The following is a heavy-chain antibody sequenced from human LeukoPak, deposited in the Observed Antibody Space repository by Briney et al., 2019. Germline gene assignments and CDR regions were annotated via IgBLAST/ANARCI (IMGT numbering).Heavy chain of an antibody. Sequence: PGGSLRLSCAASGFTFSSYEMNWVRQAPGKGLEWVSYISSSGSTIYYGDSVKGRFTISRDNAKNSLYLQMNSLRAEDTAVYYCGRVPRSSFYAFDIWGQGTMVTVSS. CDR1: GFTFSSYE. CDR2: ISSSGSTI. J-gene: IGHJ3*02. D-gene: IGHD6-6*01. CDR3: GRVPRSSFYAFDI. V-gene: IGHV3-48*03.